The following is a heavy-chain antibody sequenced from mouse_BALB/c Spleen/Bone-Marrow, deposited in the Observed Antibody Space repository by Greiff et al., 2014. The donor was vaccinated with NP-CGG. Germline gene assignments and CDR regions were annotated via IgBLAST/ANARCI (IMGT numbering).Heavy chain of an antibody. CDR3: ARGGNYAGFAY. J-gene: IGHJ3*01. D-gene: IGHD2-1*01. V-gene: IGHV5-17*02. CDR2: ISSGSSTI. CDR1: GFTFSSFG. Sequence: EVNLVESGGGLVQPGGSRKLSCAASGFTFSSFGMHWVRQAPEKGLEWVAYISSGSSTIYYADTVKGRFTISRDNPKNTLFLQMTSLRSEDTAMYYCARGGNYAGFAYWGQGTLVTVSA.